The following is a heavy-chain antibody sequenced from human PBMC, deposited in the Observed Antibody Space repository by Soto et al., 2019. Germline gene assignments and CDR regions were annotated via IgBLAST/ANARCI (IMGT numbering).Heavy chain of an antibody. CDR1: GGSISSSNW. V-gene: IGHV4-4*02. CDR2: IYHSGST. J-gene: IGHJ4*02. D-gene: IGHD6-13*01. CDR3: ARAAMGCSSWPFDY. Sequence: SETLSLTCAVSGGSISSSNWWSWVRQPPGKGLEWIGEIYHSGSTNYNPSLKSRVTISVDKSKNQFSLKLSSVTAADTAVYYWARAAMGCSSWPFDYCGQGTLVTFSA.